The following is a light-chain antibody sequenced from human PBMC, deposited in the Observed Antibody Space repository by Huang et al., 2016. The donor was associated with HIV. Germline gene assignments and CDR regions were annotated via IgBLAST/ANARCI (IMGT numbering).Light chain of an antibody. J-gene: IGKJ2*01. V-gene: IGKV3-11*01. CDR1: QSVSSY. CDR2: DAS. Sequence: EIVLTQSPATLSLSPGERATLSGRASQSVSSYLAWYQQKPGQAPRRLIYDASNRATGIPARFSGSGSGTDFTLTISSLEPEDFAVYYCQQRSNWPPYTFGQGTKLEIK. CDR3: QQRSNWPPYT.